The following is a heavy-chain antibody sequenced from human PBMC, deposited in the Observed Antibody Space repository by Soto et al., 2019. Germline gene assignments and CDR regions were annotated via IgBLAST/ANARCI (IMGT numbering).Heavy chain of an antibody. Sequence: SETLSLTCTVSGGSIDSYYWSWIRQPPGKGLEWIGYIYYSGSADYNPSLRSRVTISVDTSKNQFSLKLSSVTAADTAVYYCARGSILSGLYYGMDVWGQGNTVTLSS. D-gene: IGHD1-26*01. CDR2: IYYSGSA. V-gene: IGHV4-59*01. J-gene: IGHJ6*02. CDR1: GGSIDSYY. CDR3: ARGSILSGLYYGMDV.